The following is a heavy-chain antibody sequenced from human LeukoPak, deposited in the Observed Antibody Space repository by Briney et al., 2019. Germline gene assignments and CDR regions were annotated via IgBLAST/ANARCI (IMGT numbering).Heavy chain of an antibody. CDR3: AKPFSSGVYMDV. V-gene: IGHV3-23*01. Sequence: GGSLRLSCAASGFTFSSYAMSWVRQAPGKGLEWVSAISGGGGSTYYADSVKGRFTISRDNSKNTLYLQMDSLRAEDTAVYYCAKPFSSGVYMDVWGKGTTVTVSS. CDR1: GFTFSSYA. D-gene: IGHD6-19*01. J-gene: IGHJ6*03. CDR2: ISGGGGST.